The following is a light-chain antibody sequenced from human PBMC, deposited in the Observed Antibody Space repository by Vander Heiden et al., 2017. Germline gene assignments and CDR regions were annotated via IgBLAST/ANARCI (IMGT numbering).Light chain of an antibody. Sequence: DIQMTQSPSSLPSSVGNRSTITCRASQSISSYLNWYQQKPGKAPKLLIYAASSLQSGVPSRFSGSGSGTDFTLTISSLQPEDFATYYCQQSYSTPPYTFGQGTKLEIK. V-gene: IGKV1-39*01. CDR3: QQSYSTPPYT. CDR2: AAS. CDR1: QSISSY. J-gene: IGKJ2*01.